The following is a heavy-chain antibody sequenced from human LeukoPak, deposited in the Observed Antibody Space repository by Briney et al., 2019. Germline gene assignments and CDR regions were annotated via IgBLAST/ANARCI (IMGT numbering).Heavy chain of an antibody. CDR2: ISGSGGST. CDR3: IGFPEGYCSSTSCQGGY. J-gene: IGHJ4*02. CDR1: GFTFSSYA. D-gene: IGHD2-2*01. V-gene: IGHV3-23*01. Sequence: GGSLRLSCAASGFTFSSYAMSWVRQAPGKGLEWVSAISGSGGSTYYADSVKGRFTISRDNSKNTLYLQMNSLRAEDTAVYYVIGFPEGYCSSTSCQGGYWGQGTLVTVSS.